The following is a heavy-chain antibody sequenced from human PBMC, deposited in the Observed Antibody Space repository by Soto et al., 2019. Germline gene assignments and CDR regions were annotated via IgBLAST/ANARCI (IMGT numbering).Heavy chain of an antibody. CDR3: AKPPRVSPPGSGGFDY. V-gene: IGHV3-23*01. CDR1: GFTFSSYA. D-gene: IGHD1-26*01. CDR2: ISGSGGST. Sequence: GGSLRLSCAASGFTFSSYAMSWVRQAPGKGLEWVSAISGSGGSTYYADSVKGRFTISRDNSKNTLYLQMNSLRAEDTAVYYCAKPPRVSPPGSGGFDYWGQGTLVTVSS. J-gene: IGHJ4*02.